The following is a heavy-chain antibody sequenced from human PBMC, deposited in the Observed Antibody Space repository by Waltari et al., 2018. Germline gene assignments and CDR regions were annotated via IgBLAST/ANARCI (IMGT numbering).Heavy chain of an antibody. CDR3: ATYIGASVGTAAFDV. V-gene: IGHV4-39*01. J-gene: IGHJ3*01. CDR1: GVSITSNRNY. Sequence: QLQLQESGPRLVRPSETLSLICRVSGVSITSNRNYWAWIRQSPGKGLEWIGTVSYSGTTYISPSLKSRVSVSRDTSKNQVSLILGSVTAADMAVYYCATYIGASVGTAAFDVWGQGTMVTVSS. CDR2: VSYSGTT. D-gene: IGHD5-12*01.